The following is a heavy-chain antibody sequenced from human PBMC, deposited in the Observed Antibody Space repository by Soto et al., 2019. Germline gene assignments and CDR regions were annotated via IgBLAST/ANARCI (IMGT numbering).Heavy chain of an antibody. J-gene: IGHJ5*02. V-gene: IGHV1-18*01. CDR3: ARGCSSTSCYRLNWLDP. CDR1: GYTFTSYG. Sequence: ASVKVSCKASGYTFTSYGISWVRQAPGQGLEWMGWISAYNGNTNYAQKLQGRVTMTTDTSTSTAYMELRSLRSDDTAVYYCARGCSSTSCYRLNWLDPWGQGTLVTVSS. CDR2: ISAYNGNT. D-gene: IGHD2-2*01.